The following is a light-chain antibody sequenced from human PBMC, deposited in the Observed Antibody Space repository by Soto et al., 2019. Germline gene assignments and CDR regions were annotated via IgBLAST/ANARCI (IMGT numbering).Light chain of an antibody. CDR1: SSEVGGYNY. CDR2: DVS. CDR3: SSYTSSSTWV. Sequence: QSVLTQPASVSGSPGQSITISCTGTSSEVGGYNYVSCYQQHPGKAPKLMIYDVSNRPSGVSNRFSGSKSGNTASLTISGLQAEDEADYYCSSYTSSSTWVFGTGTKVTVL. J-gene: IGLJ1*01. V-gene: IGLV2-14*01.